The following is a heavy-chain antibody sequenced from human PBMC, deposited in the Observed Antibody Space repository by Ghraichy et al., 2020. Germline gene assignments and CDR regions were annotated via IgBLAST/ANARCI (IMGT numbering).Heavy chain of an antibody. D-gene: IGHD2-2*01. Sequence: GGSLRLSCAAAGFMFSSFALSWVRQAPGKGLEWVATITDNSDATYYADSVRGRFTISRDYSKNTLFLRMNSLRAEDTAVYYCARANYCSTETCPFDSWGNEALVTVAS. V-gene: IGHV3-23*01. CDR1: GFMFSSFA. J-gene: IGHJ5*01. CDR3: ARANYCSTETCPFDS. CDR2: ITDNSDAT.